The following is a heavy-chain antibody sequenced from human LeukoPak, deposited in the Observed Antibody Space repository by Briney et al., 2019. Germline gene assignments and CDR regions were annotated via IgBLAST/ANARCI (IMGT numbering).Heavy chain of an antibody. CDR3: ARDEGGSGSYYPSAFDI. D-gene: IGHD1-26*01. CDR2: IKQDGSEK. CDR1: GFTFSSYW. Sequence: GGSLRLSCAASGFTFSSYWMSWVRQAPGKGLEWVANIKQDGSEKYYVDSVKGRFTISRDNAKNSLYLQMNSLRAEDTAVYYCARDEGGSGSYYPSAFDIWGQGTMVTVSS. V-gene: IGHV3-7*01. J-gene: IGHJ3*02.